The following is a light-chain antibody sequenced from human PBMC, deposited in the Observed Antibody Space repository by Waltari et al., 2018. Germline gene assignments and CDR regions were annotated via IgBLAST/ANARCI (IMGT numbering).Light chain of an antibody. CDR1: SSDFGAYKY. CDR2: DVS. J-gene: IGLJ3*02. CDR3: SSFSSSTTRV. V-gene: IGLV2-14*03. Sequence: QSALTQPASVSGSPGQSVSISCTGTSSDFGAYKYVSWYQQHPGKAPKLIIYDVSDRPAGVSVRFSGSKSDNTASPIISGRQAEDEADYYFSSFSSSTTRVFGGGTKLTVL.